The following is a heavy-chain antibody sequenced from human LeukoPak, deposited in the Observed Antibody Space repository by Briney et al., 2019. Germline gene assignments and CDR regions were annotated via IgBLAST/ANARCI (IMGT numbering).Heavy chain of an antibody. CDR3: AKVGSGSYAGAFDI. CDR2: FDPEDGET. Sequence: ASVKVSCKVSGYTLTELSMHWVRQAPGKGLEWMGGFDPEDGETIYAQKFQGRVTMTEDTSTDTAYMELSSLRSENTAVYYCAKVGSGSYAGAFDIWGQGKMVTVSS. D-gene: IGHD3-10*01. CDR1: GYTLTELS. V-gene: IGHV1-24*01. J-gene: IGHJ3*02.